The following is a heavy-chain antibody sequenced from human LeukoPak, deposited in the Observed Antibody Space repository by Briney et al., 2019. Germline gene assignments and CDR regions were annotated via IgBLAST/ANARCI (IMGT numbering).Heavy chain of an antibody. D-gene: IGHD2-21*01. Sequence: GASVKVSCKASGYTFTSYDINWVRQATGQGLEWMGWMNPNSGNTGYAQKFQGRVTMTRSTSISTAYMELSSLRFEDTAVYYCTRSVRNSHIDYWGQGTLVTVSS. CDR1: GYTFTSYD. CDR2: MNPNSGNT. J-gene: IGHJ4*02. CDR3: TRSVRNSHIDY. V-gene: IGHV1-8*01.